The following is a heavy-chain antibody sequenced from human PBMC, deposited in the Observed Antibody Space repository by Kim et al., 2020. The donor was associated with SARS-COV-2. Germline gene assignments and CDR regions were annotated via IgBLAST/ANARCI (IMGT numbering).Heavy chain of an antibody. CDR3: ARQESSTHYGMDV. CDR1: GYSFTSYW. Sequence: GESLKISCKGSGYSFTSYWIGWVRQMPGKGLEWMGIIYPGDSDTRYSPSFQGQVTISADKSISTAYLQWSSLKASDTAMYYCARQESSTHYGMDVWGQGTTVTVSS. J-gene: IGHJ6*02. CDR2: IYPGDSDT. D-gene: IGHD2-2*01. V-gene: IGHV5-51*01.